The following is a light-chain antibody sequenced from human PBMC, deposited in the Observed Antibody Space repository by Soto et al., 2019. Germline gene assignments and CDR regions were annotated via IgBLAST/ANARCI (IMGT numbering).Light chain of an antibody. Sequence: QSSQRHPLSVCWSPGQSVTISCTGTSSDVGGHDYVSWYQQHPGKAPKLMIYDVTKRPSGVPDRFSGSKSGNTASLTISGLQAEDEADFYCCSYAGSYNFVFGTGTKVTVL. CDR2: DVT. V-gene: IGLV2-11*01. CDR1: SSDVGGHDY. CDR3: CSYAGSYNFV. J-gene: IGLJ1*01.